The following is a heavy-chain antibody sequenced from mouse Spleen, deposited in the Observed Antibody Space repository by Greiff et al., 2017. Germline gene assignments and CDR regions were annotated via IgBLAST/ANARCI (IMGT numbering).Heavy chain of an antibody. CDR1: GYAFTNYL. V-gene: IGHV1-54*01. CDR2: INPGSGGT. Sequence: VQLVESGAELVRPGTSVKVSCKASGYAFTNYLIEWVKQRPGQGLEWIGVINPGSGGTNYNEKFKGKATLTADKSSSTAYMQLSSLTSEDSAVYFCANSMVTTSPSYYYAMDYWGQGTSVTVSS. CDR3: ANSMVTTSPSYYYAMDY. J-gene: IGHJ4*01. D-gene: IGHD2-1*01.